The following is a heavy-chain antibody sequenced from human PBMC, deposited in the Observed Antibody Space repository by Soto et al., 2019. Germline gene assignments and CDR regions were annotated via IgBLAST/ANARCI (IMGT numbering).Heavy chain of an antibody. CDR2: ISYDGSNK. D-gene: IGHD2-15*01. Sequence: GGSLRLSCAASGFTFSSYAMHWVRQAPGKGLEWVAVISYDGSNKYYADSVKGRFTISRDNSKNTLYLQMNSLRAEDTAVYYCARGGGISRRGYNWFDPWGQGTLVTVSS. CDR1: GFTFSSYA. V-gene: IGHV3-30-3*01. CDR3: ARGGGISRRGYNWFDP. J-gene: IGHJ5*02.